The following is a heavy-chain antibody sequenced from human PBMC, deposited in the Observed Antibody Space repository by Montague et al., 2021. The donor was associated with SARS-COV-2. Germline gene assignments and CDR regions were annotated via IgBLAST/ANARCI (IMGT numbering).Heavy chain of an antibody. J-gene: IGHJ3*01. D-gene: IGHD6-19*01. CDR1: VRSTSRHS. Sequence: SETLSLTCTVSVRSTSRHSWNWIRQSPGKRPEWIGYVYYTGDTKYNPSLQSRVTISIDTSENQFSLRLNSVTAADTAVYFCARGWAFDPWGQGRLVTVSS. V-gene: IGHV4-59*08. CDR2: VYYTGDT. CDR3: ARGWAFDP.